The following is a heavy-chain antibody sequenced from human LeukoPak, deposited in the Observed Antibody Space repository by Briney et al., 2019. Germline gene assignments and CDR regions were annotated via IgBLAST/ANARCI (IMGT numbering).Heavy chain of an antibody. CDR2: INNDGSST. D-gene: IGHD6-13*01. CDR3: ARAAGTYYYYGMDV. Sequence: GGSLRLSCAASGFTFSSYWMHWVRQAAGKGLVWVSRINNDGSSTSYADSVKGRFTISRDNAKNTLYLQMNSLRAEDTAVYYCARAAGTYYYYGMDVWGQGTTATVSS. CDR1: GFTFSSYW. V-gene: IGHV3-74*01. J-gene: IGHJ6*02.